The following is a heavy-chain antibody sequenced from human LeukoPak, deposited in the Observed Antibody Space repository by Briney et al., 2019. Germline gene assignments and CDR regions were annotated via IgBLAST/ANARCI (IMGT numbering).Heavy chain of an antibody. V-gene: IGHV1-46*01. CDR3: ARDNSVGDYAWWFDP. CDR2: INPTGGST. D-gene: IGHD1-26*01. J-gene: IGHJ5*02. CDR1: GYTFTSYY. Sequence: ASVKVSCKASGYTFTSYYMHWVRQAPGQGLEWMGLINPTGGSTIYAQKFQGRVTMTRDMSTSTDYMELSSLRSEDTAVYYCARDNSVGDYAWWFDPWGQGTLVTVSS.